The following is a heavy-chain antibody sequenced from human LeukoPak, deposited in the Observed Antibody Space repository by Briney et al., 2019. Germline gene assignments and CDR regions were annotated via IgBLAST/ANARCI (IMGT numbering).Heavy chain of an antibody. CDR1: GGSISNYY. V-gene: IGHV4-4*07. CDR3: ARDAYYYDTSGYYILDY. Sequence: PSETLSLTCTVSGGSISNYYWTWVRQSAGKGLEWIVRIYASGDTYYSPSLQSRVTMSVDTSKNKFSLRLNSVTAADTAVYYCARDAYYYDTSGYYILDYWGQGTLVTVSS. CDR2: IYASGDT. D-gene: IGHD3-22*01. J-gene: IGHJ4*02.